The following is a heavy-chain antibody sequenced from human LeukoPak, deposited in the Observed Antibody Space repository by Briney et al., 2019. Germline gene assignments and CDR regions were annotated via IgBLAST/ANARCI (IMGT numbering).Heavy chain of an antibody. J-gene: IGHJ4*02. D-gene: IGHD3-10*01. CDR1: GGSISSYY. Sequence: PSETLSLTCTVSGGSISSYYWSWIRQPPGKGLEWIGYIYYSGSTNYNPSLKSRVTISVDTSKNQFSLKLSSVTAADTAVYYCARGDMVRGVIRWGQGTLVTVSS. CDR2: IYYSGST. CDR3: ARGDMVRGVIR. V-gene: IGHV4-59*12.